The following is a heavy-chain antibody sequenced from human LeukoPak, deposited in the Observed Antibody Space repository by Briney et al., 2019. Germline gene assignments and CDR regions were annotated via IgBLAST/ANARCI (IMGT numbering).Heavy chain of an antibody. Sequence: ASVKVSCKASGYTLTDSYMHWVRQAPGQGLEWLAWINPNSGDTNYAQKFQGRVTVTRDTSISTAYMELSGLSSDDTAVYFCAREEQYRNYFDDWGQGTLVTVSS. CDR1: GYTLTDSY. D-gene: IGHD1/OR15-1a*01. V-gene: IGHV1-2*02. CDR3: AREEQYRNYFDD. J-gene: IGHJ4*02. CDR2: INPNSGDT.